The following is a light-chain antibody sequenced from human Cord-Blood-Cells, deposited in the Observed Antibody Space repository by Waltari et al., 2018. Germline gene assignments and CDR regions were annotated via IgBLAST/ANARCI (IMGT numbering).Light chain of an antibody. Sequence: ALTPPPSVPGSPGPALPIPCAETSSDVGGYNYLSWYLQQRDKAPKLMIYEFSTRPSAVSNLFAGSKCGNRASQTITGIESEDEADYYCSSYTSSSTVVFGGGTRLTVL. CDR2: EFS. CDR1: SSDVGGYNY. CDR3: SSYTSSSTVV. J-gene: IGLJ2*01. V-gene: IGLV2-14*01.